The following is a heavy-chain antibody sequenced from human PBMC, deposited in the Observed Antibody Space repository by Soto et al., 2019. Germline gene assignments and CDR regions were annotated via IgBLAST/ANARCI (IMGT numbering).Heavy chain of an antibody. D-gene: IGHD3-22*01. CDR3: AKAYYYDGSGYFYDY. CDR2: LSGGDRST. J-gene: IGHJ4*02. CDR1: GFTFSNYA. V-gene: IGHV3-23*01. Sequence: EVQLLESGGGLVQPGGSLRLSCAASGFTFSNYAMSWVRQAPGKGLEWVSALSGGDRSTYYADSVRGRFTISRDDSKNTLYLQMNSLRADDTAVYYCAKAYYYDGSGYFYDYWGQGTLVTVSS.